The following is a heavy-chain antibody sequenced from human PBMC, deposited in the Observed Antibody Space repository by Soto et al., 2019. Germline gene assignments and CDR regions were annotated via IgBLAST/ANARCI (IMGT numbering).Heavy chain of an antibody. D-gene: IGHD2-21*01. CDR2: IFHTGSA. V-gene: IGHV4-4*02. Sequence: QMQLQESGPGLMKPSETLSLTCAVSGGPITSNSWSWVRQPPGKGLEWIAEIFHTGSARYNPTLMGRLNISMDKSRNHFSLNLNSVTGADEAVYYCATNIAVSGTRGFDHWGQGTLVTVSS. CDR3: ATNIAVSGTRGFDH. CDR1: GGPITSNS. J-gene: IGHJ4*02.